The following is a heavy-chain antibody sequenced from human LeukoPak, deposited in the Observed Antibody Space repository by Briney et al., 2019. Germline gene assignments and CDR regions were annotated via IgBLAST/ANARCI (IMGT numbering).Heavy chain of an antibody. D-gene: IGHD6-19*01. CDR3: ARVDMAGASDFDY. Sequence: GGINPNSGATNYAQKFQGRVTMTRDTSISTAYMELSRLRSDDTAVYYCARVDMAGASDFDYWGQGTLVTVSS. V-gene: IGHV1-2*02. J-gene: IGHJ4*02. CDR2: INPNSGAT.